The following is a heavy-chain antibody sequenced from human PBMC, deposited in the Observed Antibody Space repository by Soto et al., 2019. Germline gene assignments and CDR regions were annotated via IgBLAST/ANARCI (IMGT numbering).Heavy chain of an antibody. Sequence: SVKVSCKASGGTFSSYAISWVRQAPGQGLEWMGGIIPIFGTANYAQKFQGRVTITADESTSTAYMELSSLRSEDTAVYYCARDRDTAMTGYYYYGMDVWGQGTPVTVSS. D-gene: IGHD5-18*01. CDR2: IIPIFGTA. CDR1: GGTFSSYA. J-gene: IGHJ6*02. CDR3: ARDRDTAMTGYYYYGMDV. V-gene: IGHV1-69*13.